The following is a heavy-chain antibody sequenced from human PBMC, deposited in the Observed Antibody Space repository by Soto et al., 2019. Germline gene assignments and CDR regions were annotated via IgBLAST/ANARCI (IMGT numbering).Heavy chain of an antibody. J-gene: IGHJ4*02. CDR1: GYTFTSYG. Sequence: GASVKVSCKASGYTFTSYGISWVREAPGQGLEWMGWISAYNGNTNYAQKLQGRVTMTTDTSTSTAYMELRSLRSDDTAVYYCARDLSPYCSSTSCYYFDYWGQGTLVTVSS. V-gene: IGHV1-18*04. CDR3: ARDLSPYCSSTSCYYFDY. D-gene: IGHD2-2*01. CDR2: ISAYNGNT.